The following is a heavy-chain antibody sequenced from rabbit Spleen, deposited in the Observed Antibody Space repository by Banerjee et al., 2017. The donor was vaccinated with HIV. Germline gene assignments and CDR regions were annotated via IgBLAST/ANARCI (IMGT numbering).Heavy chain of an antibody. J-gene: IGHJ4*01. D-gene: IGHD6-1*01. V-gene: IGHV1S40*01. CDR2: IGSSDGGT. CDR3: ARDLTAATIGLVYALNL. CDR1: GFSFSSSYW. Sequence: QSLEESGGGLVQPGASLTLTCTASGFSFSSSYWICWVRQAPGKGLEWIGCIGSSDGGTWYASWVNGRFTFSKTSSTTVTLQMTSLTGADTATYFCARDLTAATIGLVYALNLWGQGTLVTVS.